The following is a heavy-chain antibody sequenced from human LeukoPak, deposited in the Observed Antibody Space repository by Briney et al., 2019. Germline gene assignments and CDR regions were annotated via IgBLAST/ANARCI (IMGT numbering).Heavy chain of an antibody. Sequence: SETLSLTCTVSGGSISGYYWSWIRQPPGKGLEWIGYIYYSGSTNHNPSLKSRVTISVDTSKNQFSLKLSSVTATDTAVYYCARRRAGRDWFDPWGQGTLVTVSS. CDR2: IYYSGST. CDR1: GGSISGYY. CDR3: ARRRAGRDWFDP. V-gene: IGHV4-59*08. J-gene: IGHJ5*02. D-gene: IGHD6-19*01.